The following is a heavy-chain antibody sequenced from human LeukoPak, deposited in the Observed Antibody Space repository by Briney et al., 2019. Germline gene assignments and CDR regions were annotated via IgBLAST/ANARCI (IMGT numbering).Heavy chain of an antibody. CDR1: RFTFSRYA. J-gene: IGHJ4*02. Sequence: PGGSLRLSCAATRFTFSRYAMSWVRQAPGKGLEWVSAISGSGGSTYYADPVKGRFTISRDNSKNTLYLQMNSQRAEDTAVYYCAKLDVGSTTVGDYWGQGTLVTVSS. D-gene: IGHD4-23*01. CDR3: AKLDVGSTTVGDY. CDR2: ISGSGGST. V-gene: IGHV3-23*01.